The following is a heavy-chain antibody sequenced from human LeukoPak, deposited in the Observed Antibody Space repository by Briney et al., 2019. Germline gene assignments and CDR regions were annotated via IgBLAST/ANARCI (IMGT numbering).Heavy chain of an antibody. CDR1: GGTFSSYA. CDR3: ARDRVSGNPYSFDY. Sequence: GASVKVSFKASGGTFSSYAISWVRQAPGQGLEWMGGIIPIFGTANYAQKFQGRVTITTDESTSTAYMELSSLRSEDTAVYYCARDRVSGNPYSFDYWGQGTLVTVSS. CDR2: IIPIFGTA. V-gene: IGHV1-69*05. D-gene: IGHD1-26*01. J-gene: IGHJ4*02.